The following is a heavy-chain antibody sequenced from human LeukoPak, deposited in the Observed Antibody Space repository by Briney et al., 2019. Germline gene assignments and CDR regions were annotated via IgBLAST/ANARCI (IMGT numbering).Heavy chain of an antibody. D-gene: IGHD3-22*01. CDR3: AVDSRNYRGAFDI. J-gene: IGHJ3*02. Sequence: GGSLRLSCAASGFAFGSYSMNWVRQAPGKGLEWVSSISSSSSYIYYADSVKGRFTISRDNSKNTLYLQMNSLRVEDTAVYYCAVDSRNYRGAFDIWGQGTMVTVSS. CDR1: GFAFGSYS. CDR2: ISSSSSYI. V-gene: IGHV3-21*01.